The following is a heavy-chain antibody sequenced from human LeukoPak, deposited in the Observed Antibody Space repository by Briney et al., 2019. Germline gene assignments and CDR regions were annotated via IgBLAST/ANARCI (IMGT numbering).Heavy chain of an antibody. CDR3: ARLTVGVNDY. D-gene: IGHD3-16*01. CDR1: GGSISSSSYY. Sequence: SETLSLTCTVSGGSISSSSYYWGWIRQPPGKGLEWIGSIYYSGSTYYNPSLKSRVTISVDTSKNQFSLKLSSVTAADTAVYYCARLTVGVNDYWGQGTLVTVSA. V-gene: IGHV4-39*01. J-gene: IGHJ4*02. CDR2: IYYSGST.